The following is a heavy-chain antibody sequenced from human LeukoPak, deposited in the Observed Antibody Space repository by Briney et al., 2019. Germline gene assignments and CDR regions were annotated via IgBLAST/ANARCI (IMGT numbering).Heavy chain of an antibody. CDR1: GGSISSGGYY. CDR3: ARERVVVGYYDFWSGLRGWFDP. J-gene: IGHJ5*02. D-gene: IGHD3-3*01. Sequence: SETLSPTCTVSGGSISSGGYYWSWIRQHPGKGLEWIGYIYYSGSTYYNPSLKSRVTISVDTSKNQFSLKLSSVTAADTAVYYCARERVVVGYYDFWSGLRGWFDPWGQGTLVTVSS. CDR2: IYYSGST. V-gene: IGHV4-31*03.